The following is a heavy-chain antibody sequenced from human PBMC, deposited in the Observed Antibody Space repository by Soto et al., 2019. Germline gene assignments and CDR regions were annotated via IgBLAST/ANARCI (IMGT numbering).Heavy chain of an antibody. CDR1: GFTFNNYA. D-gene: IGHD7-27*01. V-gene: IGHV3-23*01. Sequence: EVQLLESGGGVVQPGGSLRLSCAASGFTFNNYALNWVRQAPGKGLERVSSISGTGGSTFYAGSAKGRLTISRANSKNTLSLQMTRLRAEDTGVYYCGKGNSKWGTGDAFDSWGQGTMVNVSS. CDR2: ISGTGGST. CDR3: GKGNSKWGTGDAFDS. J-gene: IGHJ3*02.